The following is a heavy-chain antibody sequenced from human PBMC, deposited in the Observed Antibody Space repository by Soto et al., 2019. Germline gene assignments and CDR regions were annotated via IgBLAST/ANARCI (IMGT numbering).Heavy chain of an antibody. Sequence: QVQLVESGGGVVQPGRSLRLSCAASGFTFSSYGMHWVRQAPGKGLEWVAVISYDGSNKYYADSVKGRFTISRDNSKNTLYLQMNSLRAEDTAVYYCAVGRSNYDRSGYARTYYFDYWGQGTLVTVSS. CDR3: AVGRSNYDRSGYARTYYFDY. CDR2: ISYDGSNK. V-gene: IGHV3-30*03. J-gene: IGHJ4*02. CDR1: GFTFSSYG. D-gene: IGHD3-22*01.